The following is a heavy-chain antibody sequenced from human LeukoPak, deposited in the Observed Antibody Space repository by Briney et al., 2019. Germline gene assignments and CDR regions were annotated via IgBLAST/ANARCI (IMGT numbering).Heavy chain of an antibody. CDR2: IKQDGSEK. J-gene: IGHJ4*02. Sequence: GGSLRLSCTASGFTFGDYAMSWFRQAPGKGLEWVANIKQDGSEKYYVDSLKGRFTISRDNAKNSLYLQMNSLRAEDTALYYCARVASNYDFDYWGQGTLVTASS. V-gene: IGHV3-7*03. CDR3: ARVASNYDFDY. D-gene: IGHD4-11*01. CDR1: GFTFGDYA.